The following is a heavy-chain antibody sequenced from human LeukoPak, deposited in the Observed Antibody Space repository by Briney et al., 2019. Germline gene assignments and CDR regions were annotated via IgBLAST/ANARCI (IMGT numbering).Heavy chain of an antibody. Sequence: GGSLRLSCAASGFTFSNYEMSWVRQSPGKGLEWVSYISRSGDTTFYADSVKGRFTISRDVAKNSVYLQMDSLRVEDTAVYYCAKRGSTVFFDNWGQGTLVTVSS. V-gene: IGHV3-48*03. CDR2: ISRSGDTT. J-gene: IGHJ4*02. CDR1: GFTFSNYE. D-gene: IGHD4-17*01. CDR3: AKRGSTVFFDN.